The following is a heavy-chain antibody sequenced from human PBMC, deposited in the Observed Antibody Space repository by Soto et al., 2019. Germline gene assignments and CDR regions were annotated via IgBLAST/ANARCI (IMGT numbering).Heavy chain of an antibody. Sequence: GASVKVSCKASVGTFSSYAISWVRQAPGQGLEWMGGIIPIFGTANYAQKFQGRVTITADESTSTAYMELSSLRSEDTAVYYCARSRSWAVVVTAIGAFDIWGQGTMVTVSS. CDR3: ARSRSWAVVVTAIGAFDI. D-gene: IGHD2-21*02. J-gene: IGHJ3*02. V-gene: IGHV1-69*13. CDR2: IIPIFGTA. CDR1: VGTFSSYA.